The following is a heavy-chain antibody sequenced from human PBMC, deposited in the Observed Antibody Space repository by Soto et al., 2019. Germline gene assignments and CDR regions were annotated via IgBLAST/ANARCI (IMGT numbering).Heavy chain of an antibody. J-gene: IGHJ4*02. Sequence: PGGSLRLSCAASGFTFSSYSMNWVRQAPGKGLEWISSISSSSIFIYYTDSVKGRFTISRDNAENSLYLQMSSLRAEDTAVYYCARITYCSSSSCSPFDFWGQGTQVTVSS. V-gene: IGHV3-21*01. D-gene: IGHD2-2*01. CDR1: GFTFSSYS. CDR3: ARITYCSSSSCSPFDF. CDR2: ISSSSIFI.